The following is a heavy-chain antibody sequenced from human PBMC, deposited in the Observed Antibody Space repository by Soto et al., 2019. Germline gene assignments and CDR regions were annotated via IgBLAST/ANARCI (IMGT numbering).Heavy chain of an antibody. Sequence: QVQLVESGGGVVQPGRSLRLSCAASGFTFSSYGMHWVRQAPGKGLERVAVISYDGRNKYYADSVKGRFTISRDNSKNKLYLQMNSLRAEDTAVYYCAKDPYSSGLFDYWGQGTLVTVSS. CDR1: GFTFSSYG. V-gene: IGHV3-30*18. D-gene: IGHD6-19*01. CDR2: ISYDGRNK. J-gene: IGHJ4*02. CDR3: AKDPYSSGLFDY.